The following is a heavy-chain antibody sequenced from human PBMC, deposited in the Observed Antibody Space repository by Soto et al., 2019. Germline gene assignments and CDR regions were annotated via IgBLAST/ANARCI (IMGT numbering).Heavy chain of an antibody. Sequence: PGGSLRLSCTASGFTFGDYAMSWFRQAPGKGLVWVGFTRSKAYGGTTEYAASVKGRFTISRDDSKSIAYLQMNSLKTEDTAVYYCTRAGGAYDFWSGYYPIYYYYGMDVWGQGTTVTVSS. CDR1: GFTFGDYA. V-gene: IGHV3-49*03. CDR2: TRSKAYGGTT. CDR3: TRAGGAYDFWSGYYPIYYYYGMDV. D-gene: IGHD3-3*01. J-gene: IGHJ6*02.